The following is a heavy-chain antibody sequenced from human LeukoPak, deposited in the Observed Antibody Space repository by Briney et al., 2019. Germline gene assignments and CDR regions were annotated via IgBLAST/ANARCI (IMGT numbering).Heavy chain of an antibody. CDR2: ISSSCSTI. Sequence: GGSLTLFCAVSGVPFSVYYVIGIRQPPGKGLEWVSYISSSCSTIYYADSVKGRFTNSRDNAKNSLYLQMNSLRSEDAAVYYCARGLAVACTMAFDIWGQGTMVTVSS. J-gene: IGHJ3*02. CDR3: ARGLAVACTMAFDI. V-gene: IGHV3-11*04. D-gene: IGHD6-19*01. CDR1: GVPFSVYY.